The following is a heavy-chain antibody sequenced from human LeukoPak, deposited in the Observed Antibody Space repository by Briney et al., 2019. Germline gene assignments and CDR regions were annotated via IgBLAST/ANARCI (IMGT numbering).Heavy chain of an antibody. CDR1: AYSISIGYY. J-gene: IGHJ5*02. V-gene: IGHV4-38-2*02. Sequence: SETLSLTCAVSAYSISIGYYWGWIRQPPGKGLEWIGSIYHSGYTYYNPSLKSRVTISVDTSKNQFSLKLSSVTAADTAVYYCARDSPNYYDRSWFDPWGQGTLVTVSS. CDR3: ARDSPNYYDRSWFDP. CDR2: IYHSGYT. D-gene: IGHD3-22*01.